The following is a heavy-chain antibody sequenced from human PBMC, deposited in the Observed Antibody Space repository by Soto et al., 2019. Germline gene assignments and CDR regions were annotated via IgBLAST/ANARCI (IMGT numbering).Heavy chain of an antibody. CDR1: GFTFSSYG. V-gene: IGHV3-33*01. Sequence: GGSLRLSCAASGFTFSSYGMHWVRQAPGKGLEWVAVIWYDGSNKYYADSVKGRFTISRDNSKNTLYLQMNSLRAEDTAVYYCARVSGVDYSSRPFDYWGQGTLVTVSS. J-gene: IGHJ4*02. CDR3: ARVSGVDYSSRPFDY. D-gene: IGHD5-12*01. CDR2: IWYDGSNK.